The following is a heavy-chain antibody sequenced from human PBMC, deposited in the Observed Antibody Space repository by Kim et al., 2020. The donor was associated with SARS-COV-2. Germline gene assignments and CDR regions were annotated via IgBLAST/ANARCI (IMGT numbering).Heavy chain of an antibody. CDR3: AKDRETAMVQNYYYYGMDV. Sequence: GGSMRLSCAASGFTFSSYGMHWVRQAPGKGLEWVAVIWYDGSNKYYADSVKGRFTTSRDNSKNTLYLQMNSLRAEDTAVYYCAKDRETAMVQNYYYYGMDVWGQGTTVTVSS. CDR1: GFTFSSYG. J-gene: IGHJ6*02. CDR2: IWYDGSNK. V-gene: IGHV3-33*06. D-gene: IGHD5-18*01.